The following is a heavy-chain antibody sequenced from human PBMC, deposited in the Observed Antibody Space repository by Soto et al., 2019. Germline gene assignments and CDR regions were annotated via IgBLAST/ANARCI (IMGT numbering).Heavy chain of an antibody. V-gene: IGHV4-59*08. J-gene: IGHJ4*02. CDR3: ATRVKSQQWLPYFDY. CDR2: IYYSGNT. D-gene: IGHD6-19*01. Sequence: ASETLSLTCTVSGDSIRGYYGSWIRQPPGKGLEWIGYIYYSGNTNYNPSLKSRVTISIDTSKNQFSLKLSSVSAADTAMYYCATRVKSQQWLPYFDYWGQGSLVTVSS. CDR1: GDSIRGYY.